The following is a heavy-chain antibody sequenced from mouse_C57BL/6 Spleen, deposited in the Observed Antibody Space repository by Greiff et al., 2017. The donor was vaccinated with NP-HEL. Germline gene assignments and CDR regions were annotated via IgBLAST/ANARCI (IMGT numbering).Heavy chain of an antibody. J-gene: IGHJ3*01. CDR1: GYAFTNYL. V-gene: IGHV1-54*01. CDR2: INAGSGGT. Sequence: VQLQQSGAELVRPGTSVKVSCKASGYAFTNYLIEWVKQRPGQGLEWIGVINAGSGGTNYNEKFKGKATLTADKSSSTAYMQLSSLTSEDSAVYFCARGGYSNYGWFAYWGQGTLVTVSA. CDR3: ARGGYSNYGWFAY. D-gene: IGHD2-5*01.